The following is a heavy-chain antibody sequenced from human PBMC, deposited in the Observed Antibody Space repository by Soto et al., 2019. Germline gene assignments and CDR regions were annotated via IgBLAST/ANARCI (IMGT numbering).Heavy chain of an antibody. CDR1: GGSIRSYY. D-gene: IGHD3-3*02. V-gene: IGHV4-59*08. CDR2: IYYSGST. Sequence: SETLSLTCTVSGGSIRSYYWSWIRQPPGKGLEWIGYIYYSGSTNYNPSLKSRVTISVDTSKNQFSLKLSSVTAADTAVYYCASPKIAFYNWFDPWGQGTLVTVS. J-gene: IGHJ5*02. CDR3: ASPKIAFYNWFDP.